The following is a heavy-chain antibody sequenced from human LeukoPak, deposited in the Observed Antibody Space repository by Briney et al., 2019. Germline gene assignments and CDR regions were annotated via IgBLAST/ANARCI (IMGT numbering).Heavy chain of an antibody. V-gene: IGHV4-38-2*02. CDR1: GYSLSRGSY. CDR3: ARVRYDSSGYYPTGWFDP. J-gene: IGHJ5*02. D-gene: IGHD3-22*01. Sequence: SESLSLTCTVSGYSLSRGSYWGWIRQPPGKGLGGIGSIYHSGSTYYYPSLKSRVTISVDTSKNQFSLKLSSVTAADTAVYYCARVRYDSSGYYPTGWFDPWGQGTLVTVSS. CDR2: IYHSGST.